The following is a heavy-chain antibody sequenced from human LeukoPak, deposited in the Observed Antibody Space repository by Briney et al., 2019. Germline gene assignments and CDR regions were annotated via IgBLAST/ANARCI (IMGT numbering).Heavy chain of an antibody. D-gene: IGHD2-15*01. V-gene: IGHV3-23*01. J-gene: IGHJ4*02. CDR1: GFTFSTYA. Sequence: GGSLRLSCAASGFTFSTYAMSWVRQTPGKGLEWVAAISGSNPGTYHANSVRGRFTISRDSSKNTLHLQMNGLRAEDTAIYYCAKESVGHCSGAFCYHFDSWGQGTLVTVSS. CDR3: AKESVGHCSGAFCYHFDS. CDR2: ISGSNPGT.